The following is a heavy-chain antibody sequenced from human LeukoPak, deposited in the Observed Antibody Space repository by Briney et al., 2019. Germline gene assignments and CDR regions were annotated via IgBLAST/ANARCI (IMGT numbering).Heavy chain of an antibody. CDR2: ISWDGMGT. Sequence: GGSLRLSCAASGFIYDDYTMHWVRQAPGKGLEWVSLISWDGMGTYYADSVRGRFTISRDNNKNSLYLQMNSLRTEDTALYYCVKDLLVSTFEYWGQGTLVTVSS. V-gene: IGHV3-43*01. CDR1: GFIYDDYT. J-gene: IGHJ4*02. D-gene: IGHD2-8*02. CDR3: VKDLLVSTFEY.